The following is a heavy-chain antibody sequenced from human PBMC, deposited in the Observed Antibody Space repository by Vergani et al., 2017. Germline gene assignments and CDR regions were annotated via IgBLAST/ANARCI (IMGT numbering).Heavy chain of an antibody. CDR1: GYTFTAYG. Sequence: QVQLVQSGAEMKKPGASVKVSCKASGYTFTAYGISWVRQAPGQGLEWLGWITAYNGDPKYTRRLQDRITLTTEPSTATVYLELRSLRSDDTAVYYCARDFAGECNSDRCYTGGLWGQGTLVTVSS. CDR3: ARDFAGECNSDRCYTGGL. CDR2: ITAYNGDP. J-gene: IGHJ4*02. D-gene: IGHD2/OR15-2a*01. V-gene: IGHV1-18*01.